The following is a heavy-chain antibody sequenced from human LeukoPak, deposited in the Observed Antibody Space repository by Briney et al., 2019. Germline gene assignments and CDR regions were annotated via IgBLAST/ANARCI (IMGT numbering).Heavy chain of an antibody. CDR3: ARERKSNYYMDV. CDR1: GFTFSNE. Sequence: GGSLRLSCAASGFTFSNEMNWVRQAPGKGLEWVSYISGSSTTIHYADSVKGRFTISRDSAKNSLYLQMNSLRVDDTAVYYCARERKSNYYMDVWGKGTTVTVSS. J-gene: IGHJ6*03. CDR2: ISGSSTTI. V-gene: IGHV3-48*03.